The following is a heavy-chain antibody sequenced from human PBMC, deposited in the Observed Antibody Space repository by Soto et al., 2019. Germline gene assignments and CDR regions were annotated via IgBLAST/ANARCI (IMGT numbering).Heavy chain of an antibody. V-gene: IGHV2-70*03. J-gene: IGHJ6*02. CDR1: GFSLSTSGMR. CDR3: ARPSFRTRGNYYYYGMDV. CDR2: IDWDDDK. Sequence: SGPTLVNPTQTLTLTCTFSGFSLSTSGMRVSWIRQPPGKALEWLARIDWDDDKFYSTSLKTRLTISKDTSKNQVVLTMNSLRAEDTAVYYCARPSFRTRGNYYYYGMDVWGQGTTVTVSS. D-gene: IGHD3-16*01.